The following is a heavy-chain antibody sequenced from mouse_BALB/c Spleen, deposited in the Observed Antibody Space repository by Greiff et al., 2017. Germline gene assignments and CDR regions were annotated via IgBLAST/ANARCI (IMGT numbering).Heavy chain of an antibody. Sequence: EVKVEESGGGLVQPGGSMKLSCVASGFTFSNYWMNWVRQSPEKGLEWVAEIRLKSNNYATHYAESVKGRFTISRDDSKSSVYLQMNNLRAEDTGIYYCTRGYGNSDFDYWGQGTTLTVSS. CDR3: TRGYGNSDFDY. D-gene: IGHD2-1*01. CDR2: IRLKSNNYAT. CDR1: GFTFSNYW. J-gene: IGHJ2*01. V-gene: IGHV6-6*02.